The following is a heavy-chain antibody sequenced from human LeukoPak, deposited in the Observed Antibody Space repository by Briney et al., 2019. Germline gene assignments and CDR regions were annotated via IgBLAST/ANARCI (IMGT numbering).Heavy chain of an antibody. CDR3: ARDVGYSSSWVTEYFQH. CDR1: GYTFTSYG. V-gene: IGHV1-18*01. D-gene: IGHD6-13*01. J-gene: IGHJ1*01. CDR2: ISAYNGNT. Sequence: ASVKVSCKASGYTFTSYGISWVRQAPGQGLEWMGWISAYNGNTNYAQKLQDRVTMTTDTSTSTAYMELRSLRSDDTAVYYCARDVGYSSSWVTEYFQHWGQGTLVTVSS.